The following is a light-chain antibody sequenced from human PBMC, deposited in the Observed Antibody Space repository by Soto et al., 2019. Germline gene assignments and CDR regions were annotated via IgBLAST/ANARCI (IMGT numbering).Light chain of an antibody. J-gene: IGLJ2*01. CDR1: SSNIGGTNY. CDR3: ASWDDRLGAVI. V-gene: IGLV1-47*02. CDR2: SNN. Sequence: QPVLTQPPSASGTPGQKVFISCSGSSSNIGGTNYAYWYQQLPGAAPKLLMHSNNLRPSGVPERIPGSKVGTAASLAISGLRSEDEAVYYCASWDDRLGAVIFGGGTKVTVL.